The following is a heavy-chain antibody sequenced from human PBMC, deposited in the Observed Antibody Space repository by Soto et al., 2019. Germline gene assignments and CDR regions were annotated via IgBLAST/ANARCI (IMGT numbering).Heavy chain of an antibody. CDR3: AKELVVYYYYYYYGMDV. CDR1: GFTFSSYG. J-gene: IGHJ6*02. V-gene: IGHV3-30*18. Sequence: SLRLSCAASGFTFSSYGMHWVRQAPGKGLEWVAVISYDGSNKYYADSVKGRFAISRDNSKNTLYLQMNSLRAEDTAVYYCAKELVVYYYYYYYGMDVWGQGTTVTVSS. CDR2: ISYDGSNK. D-gene: IGHD3-9*01.